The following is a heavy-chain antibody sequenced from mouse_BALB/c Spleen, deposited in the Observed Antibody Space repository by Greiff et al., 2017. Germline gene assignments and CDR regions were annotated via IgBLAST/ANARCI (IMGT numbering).Heavy chain of an antibody. V-gene: IGHV2-2*02. CDR1: GFSLTSYG. Sequence: VQGVESGPGLVQPSQSLSITCTVSGFSLTSYGVHWVRQSPGKGLEWLGVIWSGGSTDYNAAFISRLSISKDNSKSQVFFKMNSLQANDTAIYYCARNEIYYGSSNAMDYWGQGTSVTVSS. CDR3: ARNEIYYGSSNAMDY. J-gene: IGHJ4*01. CDR2: IWSGGST. D-gene: IGHD1-1*01.